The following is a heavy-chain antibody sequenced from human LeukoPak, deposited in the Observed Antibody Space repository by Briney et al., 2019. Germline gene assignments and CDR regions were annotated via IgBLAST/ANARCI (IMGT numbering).Heavy chain of an antibody. J-gene: IGHJ6*03. CDR2: IYYSGST. CDR1: GGSISSSSYY. V-gene: IGHV4-39*07. CDR3: ARERTSYYYDSSGYYYYYYMDV. D-gene: IGHD3-22*01. Sequence: SETLSLTCTVSGGSISSSSYYWGWIRQPPGKGLEWIGSIYYSGSTYYNPSLKSRVTISVDTSKNQFSLKLSSVTAADTAVYYCARERTSYYYDSSGYYYYYYMDVWGKGTTVTISS.